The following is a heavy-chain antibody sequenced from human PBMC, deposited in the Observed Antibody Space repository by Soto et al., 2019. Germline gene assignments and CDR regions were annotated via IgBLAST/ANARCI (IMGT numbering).Heavy chain of an antibody. CDR3: AKDYSSSASFFDY. V-gene: IGHV3-9*01. CDR2: ISWNSGTI. J-gene: IGHJ4*02. CDR1: GFTFDDYA. D-gene: IGHD6-6*01. Sequence: GGSLRLSCAASGFTFDDYAMNWVRQGPGKGLEWVSGISWNSGTIGYADSVKGRFTISRDNAKNSLYLQMNSLRAEDTAFYYCAKDYSSSASFFDYWGQGTLVTVSS.